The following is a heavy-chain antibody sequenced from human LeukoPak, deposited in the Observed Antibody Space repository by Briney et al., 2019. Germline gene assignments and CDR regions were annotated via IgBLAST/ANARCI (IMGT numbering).Heavy chain of an antibody. J-gene: IGHJ6*04. CDR3: ARAEMSLRSLDV. CDR2: INTDGSST. CDR1: GFTFSSYW. V-gene: IGHV3-74*01. D-gene: IGHD3-3*01. Sequence: GGSLRLSCAASGFTFSSYWMHWVRQAPGKGLVWVSRINTDGSSTSYADSVKGRFTISRDNAKNTLYLQMNSLRAEDTAVYYCARAEMSLRSLDVWGKGTTVTVSS.